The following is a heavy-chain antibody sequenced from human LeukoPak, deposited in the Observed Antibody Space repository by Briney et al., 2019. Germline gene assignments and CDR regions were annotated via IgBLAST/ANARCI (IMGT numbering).Heavy chain of an antibody. V-gene: IGHV3-74*01. CDR2: INTDGSST. Sequence: GGSLRLSCAASGFTFSSYWMHWVRQAPWKGLVWVSRINTDGSSTSYADSVKGRFTISRDNAKNTLYLQMNSLRAEDTAVYYCARLGEKADFDYWGQGTLVSVSS. CDR1: GFTFSSYW. D-gene: IGHD3-16*01. CDR3: ARLGEKADFDY. J-gene: IGHJ4*02.